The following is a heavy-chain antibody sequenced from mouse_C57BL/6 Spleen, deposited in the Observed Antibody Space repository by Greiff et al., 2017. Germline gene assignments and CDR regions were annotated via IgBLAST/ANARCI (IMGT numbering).Heavy chain of an antibody. D-gene: IGHD3-2*02. CDR1: GYTFTSYW. CDR2: IYPSASDT. J-gene: IGHJ2*01. V-gene: IGHV1-61*01. Sequence: QVQLQQPGAELVRPGSSVKLSCKASGYTFTSYWMAWVKQRPGQGLEWIGNIYPSASDTHYNQNFKAKATLTLDKSSSTAYMQRSSLTSEDSAVYDCAGTGRTSGREYWGQGTTVTVSS. CDR3: AGTGRTSGREY.